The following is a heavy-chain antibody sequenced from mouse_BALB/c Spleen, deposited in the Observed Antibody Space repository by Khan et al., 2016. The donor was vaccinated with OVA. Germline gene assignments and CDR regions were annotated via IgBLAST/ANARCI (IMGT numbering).Heavy chain of an antibody. CDR3: ASKSYGKGAY. D-gene: IGHD2-1*01. Sequence: EVQLQESGPGLVNPSQSLSLTCSVSDYSITSGYFWSWIRQFPGNRLEWMGYISYDGSNKYNPSLKNRISITRDTSKKQFFLKLNSVTTGATATYYCASKSYGKGAYWGQGTLVTVS. CDR1: DYSITSGYF. V-gene: IGHV3-6*02. CDR2: ISYDGSN. J-gene: IGHJ3*01.